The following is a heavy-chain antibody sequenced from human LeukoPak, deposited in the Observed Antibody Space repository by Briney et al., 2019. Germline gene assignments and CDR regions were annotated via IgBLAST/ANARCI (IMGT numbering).Heavy chain of an antibody. D-gene: IGHD2-15*01. V-gene: IGHV4-34*01. CDR3: ARGYCSGGSCYSWFDP. Sequence: SETLSLTCAVYGGSFSGYYWSWIRQPPGKGLEWIGEINHSGSTNYNPSLKSRVTISVDTSKNQFSLKLSTVTAADTAVYYCARGYCSGGSCYSWFDPWGQGTLVTVSS. CDR1: GGSFSGYY. J-gene: IGHJ5*02. CDR2: INHSGST.